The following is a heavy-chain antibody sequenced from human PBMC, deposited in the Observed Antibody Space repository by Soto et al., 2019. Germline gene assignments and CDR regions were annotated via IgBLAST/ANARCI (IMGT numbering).Heavy chain of an antibody. CDR3: ARGRYCLTGRCFPNWFDS. Sequence: SETLSLTCSVSGDSISTVDYFWAWIHQPPGQALEYIGYIYKSATTYYNPSFESRVAISLDTSKSQFSLNVTSVTAADTAVYFCARGRYCLTGRCFPNWFDSWGQGTLVTVSS. CDR1: GDSISTVDYF. CDR2: IYKSATT. D-gene: IGHD2-15*01. V-gene: IGHV4-30-4*01. J-gene: IGHJ5*01.